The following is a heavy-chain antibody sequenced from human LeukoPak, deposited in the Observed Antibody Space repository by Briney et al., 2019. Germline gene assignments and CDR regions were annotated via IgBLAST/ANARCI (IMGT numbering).Heavy chain of an antibody. CDR1: GGTFSSYA. CDR2: MNPNSDNT. Sequence: GASVKVSCKASGGTFSSYAISWVRQATGQGLEWMGWMNPNSDNTGYAQRFQGRVTMTRNTSISTAYMELSSLRSEDTAVYYCARGNPLISRLGDAFDIWGQGTMVTVSS. J-gene: IGHJ3*02. D-gene: IGHD2-21*01. V-gene: IGHV1-8*02. CDR3: ARGNPLISRLGDAFDI.